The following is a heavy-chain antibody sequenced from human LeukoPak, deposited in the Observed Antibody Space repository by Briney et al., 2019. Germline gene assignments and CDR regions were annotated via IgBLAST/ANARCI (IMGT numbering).Heavy chain of an antibody. D-gene: IGHD5-18*01. Sequence: SETLSLTCTVSGGSISSYYWSWIRQPPGKGLEWIGYIYYSGSTNYNPSLKSRVTISVDTSKNQFSLKLSSVTAADTAVYYCASGYSYGYEYFQHWGQGTLVTVSS. J-gene: IGHJ1*01. V-gene: IGHV4-59*01. CDR3: ASGYSYGYEYFQH. CDR1: GGSISSYY. CDR2: IYYSGST.